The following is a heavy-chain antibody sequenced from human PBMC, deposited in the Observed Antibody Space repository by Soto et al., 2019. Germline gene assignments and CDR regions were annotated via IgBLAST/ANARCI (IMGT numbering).Heavy chain of an antibody. D-gene: IGHD6-25*01. V-gene: IGHV3-49*03. J-gene: IGHJ4*02. Sequence: EVQLVESGGGLVQPGRSLRLSCTGSGFTFGDYFMNWIRQAPGKGLEWVGFIRSESYGGTTEYAASVKGRVTISRDDSKSIAYLQINRLKTEDTAVYYCTRVGAGYIAGMDFWGQGTLVSVSS. CDR1: GFTFGDYF. CDR2: IRSESYGGTT. CDR3: TRVGAGYIAGMDF.